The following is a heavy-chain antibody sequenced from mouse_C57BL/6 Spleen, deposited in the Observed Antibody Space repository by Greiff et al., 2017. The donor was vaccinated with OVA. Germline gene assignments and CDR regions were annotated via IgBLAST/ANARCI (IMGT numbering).Heavy chain of an antibody. J-gene: IGHJ4*01. CDR3: ARDDGPYGHAMDY. V-gene: IGHV1-72*01. Sequence: VQLQQPGAELVKPGASVKLSCKASGYTFTSYWMHWVKQRPGRGLEWIGRIDPNSGGTKYNEKFKSKATLTVDKPSSTAYMQRSSLTAEDSAVYYGARDDGPYGHAMDYWGQGTSVTVSS. CDR2: IDPNSGGT. CDR1: GYTFTSYW. D-gene: IGHD1-1*01.